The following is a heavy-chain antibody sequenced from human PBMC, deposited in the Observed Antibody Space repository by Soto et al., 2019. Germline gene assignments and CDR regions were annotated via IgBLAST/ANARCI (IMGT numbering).Heavy chain of an antibody. D-gene: IGHD3-3*01. CDR1: GFTFDEYA. CDR3: AKDISRGPTKNYDFWSGPDY. V-gene: IGHV3-43D*04. J-gene: IGHJ4*02. Sequence: VGSLRLSCAASGFTFDEYAMHWVRQPPGKGLEWVSLISWDGSNRYYADSVQGRFTISRDNSKYSLYLEMNSLRHEDTALYYCAKDISRGPTKNYDFWSGPDYWGQGTLVTVSS. CDR2: ISWDGSNR.